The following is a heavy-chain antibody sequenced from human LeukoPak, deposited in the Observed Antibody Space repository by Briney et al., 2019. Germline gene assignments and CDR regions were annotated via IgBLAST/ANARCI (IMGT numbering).Heavy chain of an antibody. D-gene: IGHD4-11*01. CDR2: IRFDGGTK. V-gene: IGHV3-30*02. CDR1: GFSFSTYG. CDR3: AKGLNTVTTSEFDY. J-gene: IGHJ4*02. Sequence: GGSLRLSCAASGFSFSTYGMHWVRQAPGKGLEWVAFIRFDGGTKYYADSVKGRFTISRDNSKNTLYLQMNSLRAEDTAVYYCAKGLNTVTTSEFDYWGQGTLVTVSS.